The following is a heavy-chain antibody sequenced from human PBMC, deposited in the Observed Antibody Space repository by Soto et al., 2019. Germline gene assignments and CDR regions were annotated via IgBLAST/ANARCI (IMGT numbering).Heavy chain of an antibody. V-gene: IGHV3-48*01. CDR3: ARETSVWDHKDYYMYV. CDR2: ISSSSSTI. D-gene: IGHD1-26*01. J-gene: IGHJ6*03. CDR1: GFTFSSYS. Sequence: GGSLRLSCAASGFTFSSYSMNWVRQAPGKGLEWVSYISSSSSTIYYADSVKGRFTISRDNAKNSLYLQMNSLRAEDTGVYYCARETSVWDHKDYYMYVWGKGTTVTVSS.